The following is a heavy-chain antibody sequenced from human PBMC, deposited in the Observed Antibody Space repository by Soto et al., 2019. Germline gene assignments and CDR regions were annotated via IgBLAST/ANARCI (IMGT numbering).Heavy chain of an antibody. CDR1: GGSIRSYC. D-gene: IGHD2-15*01. CDR2: AHYSGHT. J-gene: IGHJ5*02. V-gene: IGHV4-59*01. Sequence: PSETLSLTCTVSGGSIRSYCWSWIRQPPGKGLEWIGYAHYSGHTNYNPSLKSRVTISVDTSKNQFSLKLRSVTAADTAVYYCARDLYGYPDNWFDPWGQGTLVTVSS. CDR3: ARDLYGYPDNWFDP.